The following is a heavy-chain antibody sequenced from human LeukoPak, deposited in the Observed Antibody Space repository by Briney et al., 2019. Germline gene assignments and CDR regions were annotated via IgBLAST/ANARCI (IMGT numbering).Heavy chain of an antibody. CDR2: IYTSGST. Sequence: PSETLSLTCTVSGGSISSGSYYWSWIRQPAGKGLEWIGRIYTSGSTNYNPSLKSRVTISVDTSKNQFSLKLSSVTAADTAVYYCAGSKYYYDRSGYKTGYYYYGMDVWGQGTTVTVSS. D-gene: IGHD3-22*01. CDR1: GGSISSGSYY. J-gene: IGHJ6*02. CDR3: AGSKYYYDRSGYKTGYYYYGMDV. V-gene: IGHV4-61*02.